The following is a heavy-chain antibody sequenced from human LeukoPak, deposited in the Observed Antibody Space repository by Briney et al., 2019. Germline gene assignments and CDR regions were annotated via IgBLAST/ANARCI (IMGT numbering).Heavy chain of an antibody. V-gene: IGHV3-53*01. CDR1: GCGLTCNY. CDR2: IYAGGTT. J-gene: IGHJ4*02. Sequence: GGTLRLSCTASGCGLTCNYKNWVRQSPGKGLEWVSVIYAGGTTFSAASVEGRFTMSRDLSKNMFYLEMNSLRAEDTAVYYCARGPDVDGYNCAPFDSWGQGTLVTVSS. D-gene: IGHD5-24*01. CDR3: ARGPDVDGYNCAPFDS.